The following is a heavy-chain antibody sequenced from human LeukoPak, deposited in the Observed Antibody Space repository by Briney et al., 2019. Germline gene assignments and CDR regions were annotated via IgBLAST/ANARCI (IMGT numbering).Heavy chain of an antibody. V-gene: IGHV3-64*01. Sequence: PGGSLRLSCAASGFTFSSYAMHWVRQAPGKGLEYVSAISSNGGSTYYANSVKGRSTISRDNSKNTLYLQMGSLRAEDMAVYYCARVAQESSGWYLEGPNAFDIWGQGTMVTVSS. D-gene: IGHD6-19*01. J-gene: IGHJ3*02. CDR2: ISSNGGST. CDR3: ARVAQESSGWYLEGPNAFDI. CDR1: GFTFSSYA.